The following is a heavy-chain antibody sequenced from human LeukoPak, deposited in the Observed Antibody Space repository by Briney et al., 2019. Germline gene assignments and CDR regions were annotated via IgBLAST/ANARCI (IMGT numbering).Heavy chain of an antibody. CDR1: GFTFSSYH. D-gene: IGHD5-18*01. V-gene: IGHV3-21*01. CDR2: IGSSGSYI. CDR3: ARRATTERGHSYGLDF. J-gene: IGHJ4*02. Sequence: GGSLRLSCEVSGFTFSSYHMNWVRQAPGKGLEWVSSIGSSGSYIYYADSLTGRFTISRDNAKNSLYLQMNSLRAEDTAMYYCARRATTERGHSYGLDFWGQGTLVTVSS.